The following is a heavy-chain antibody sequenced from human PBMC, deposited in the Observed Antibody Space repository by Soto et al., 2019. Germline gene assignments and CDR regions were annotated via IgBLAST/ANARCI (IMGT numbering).Heavy chain of an antibody. CDR2: IDPSDSQT. J-gene: IGHJ4*02. V-gene: IGHV5-10-1*01. CDR1: GYSFAGYW. D-gene: IGHD3-22*01. CDR3: ARQIYDSDTGPNFQYYFES. Sequence: GESLKISCKGSGYSFAGYWITWVRQKPGKGLEWMGRIDPSDSQTYYSPSFRGHATIPVTKSSTTVFLQWSSLRASDTAMYYCARQIYDSDTGPNFQYYFESWGQGTPVTVSS.